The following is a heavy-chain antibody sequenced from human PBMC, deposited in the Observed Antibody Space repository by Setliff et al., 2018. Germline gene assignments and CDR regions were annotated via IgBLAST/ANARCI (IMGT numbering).Heavy chain of an antibody. J-gene: IGHJ6*03. CDR1: GGSVNSGYDN. CDR2: INRRGST. D-gene: IGHD6-19*01. V-gene: IGHV4-61*09. CDR3: ARATSGWYSAYYYYMDV. Sequence: SETLSLTCTVSGGSVNSGYDNWNWLRQPAGKGLEWIGHINRRGSTNFTPSLKSRVTISLDTSKNQFSLHLTSVTAADTAVYYCARATSGWYSAYYYYMDVWGKGTTVTVSS.